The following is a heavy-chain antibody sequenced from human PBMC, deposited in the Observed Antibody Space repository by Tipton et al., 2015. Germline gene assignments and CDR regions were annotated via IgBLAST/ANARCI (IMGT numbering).Heavy chain of an antibody. V-gene: IGHV4-59*12. CDR1: GGSIRNYY. D-gene: IGHD3-16*01. CDR3: ARERENSYGSFDH. CDR2: IDFRGST. Sequence: TLSLTCTVSGGSIRNYYWSWIRQPPGKRLEWIGYIDFRGSTEYNPSVKSRVSISVDRSKNQFSLELNSVTAADTAVYYCARERENSYGSFDHWGQGSLVTVSS. J-gene: IGHJ4*02.